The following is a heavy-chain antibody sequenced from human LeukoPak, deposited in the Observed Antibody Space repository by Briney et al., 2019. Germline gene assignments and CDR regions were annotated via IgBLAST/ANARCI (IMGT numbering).Heavy chain of an antibody. Sequence: GASVKVSCKASGYTFTSYYMHWVRQAPGQGLEWMGIVNPSSGGTSYAQKFQGRVTMTRDTSTSTVYMELRSLRSEDTAVYYCATDRSTMIVGEFDYWGQGTLVTVSS. CDR3: ATDRSTMIVGEFDY. V-gene: IGHV1-46*01. CDR1: GYTFTSYY. CDR2: VNPSSGGT. J-gene: IGHJ4*02. D-gene: IGHD3-22*01.